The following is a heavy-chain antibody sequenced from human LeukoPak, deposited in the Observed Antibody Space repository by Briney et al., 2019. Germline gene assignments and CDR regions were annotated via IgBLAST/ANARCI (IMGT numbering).Heavy chain of an antibody. J-gene: IGHJ3*02. CDR1: GFTLSSYW. Sequence: GGSLRLSCGGSGFTLSSYWMHWVRQGPGKGLVWVSRIYSDGSRTDYADSVKGRFTTSGDNAKNTLYLQMNSLRAEDTAVYYCARSGRGGAFDIWGQGTMVTVSS. CDR2: IYSDGSRT. V-gene: IGHV3-74*01. D-gene: IGHD1-26*01. CDR3: ARSGRGGAFDI.